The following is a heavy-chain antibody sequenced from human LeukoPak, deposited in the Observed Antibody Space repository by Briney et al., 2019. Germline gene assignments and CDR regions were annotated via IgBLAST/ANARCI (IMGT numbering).Heavy chain of an antibody. Sequence: GESLKISCKGSGYSFTSYWIGWVRQKPGKGLEWMGIIYPGDFDTRNSPPLQGQVIISVDKSISTAYLQWSSLKASDTAMYYCARSSHYYYGSGPLRAYYFDYWGQGTLVTVSS. J-gene: IGHJ4*02. CDR2: IYPGDFDT. D-gene: IGHD3-10*01. V-gene: IGHV5-51*01. CDR1: GYSFTSYW. CDR3: ARSSHYYYGSGPLRAYYFDY.